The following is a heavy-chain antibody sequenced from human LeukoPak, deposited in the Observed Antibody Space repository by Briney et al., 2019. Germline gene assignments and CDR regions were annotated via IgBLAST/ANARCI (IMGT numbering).Heavy chain of an antibody. J-gene: IGHJ5*02. D-gene: IGHD2-2*01. CDR3: ARRLTQYDCFDP. CDR2: TYYRSTWYN. CDR1: GDSVSSNSAA. V-gene: IGHV6-1*01. Sequence: SRTLSLTCAISGDSVSSNSAAWNWIRQSPSRGLEWLGRTYYRSTWYNDYAVSVRGRITVNPDTSKNQFSLHLNSVTPEDTAVYHCARRLTQYDCFDPWGQGILVTVSS.